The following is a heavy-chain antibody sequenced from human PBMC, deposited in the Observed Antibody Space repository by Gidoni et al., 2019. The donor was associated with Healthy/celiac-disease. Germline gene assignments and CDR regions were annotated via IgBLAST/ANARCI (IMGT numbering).Heavy chain of an antibody. D-gene: IGHD2-2*01. CDR3: ASEESAGYQLLGDYYGMDV. J-gene: IGHJ6*04. CDR1: GGTLSSYA. V-gene: IGHV1-69*01. CDR2: IIPIFGTA. Sequence: QVQLVQSGAEVKKPGSSVKVSCKASGGTLSSYAISCVRQAPGQGIEWLGGIIPIFGTAHYAQKFQGRVTITADESTSTAYMELSRLRSEDTAVYYCASEESAGYQLLGDYYGMDVWGKGTTVTVSS.